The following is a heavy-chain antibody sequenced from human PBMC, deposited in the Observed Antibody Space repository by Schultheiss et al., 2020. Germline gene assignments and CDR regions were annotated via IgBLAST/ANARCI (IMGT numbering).Heavy chain of an antibody. Sequence: SQTLSLTCSVFGGSIGSHYWNWIRQSPGKGLEWVGCLSSSGTTKYDPSLKSRVTMSLDTSRKQLSLQLRSVTAADTAVYYCARVVVLAATPGWFDPWGQGTLVTVSS. CDR3: ARVVVLAATPGWFDP. CDR1: GGSIGSHY. D-gene: IGHD2-15*01. CDR2: LSSSGTT. J-gene: IGHJ5*02. V-gene: IGHV4-59*11.